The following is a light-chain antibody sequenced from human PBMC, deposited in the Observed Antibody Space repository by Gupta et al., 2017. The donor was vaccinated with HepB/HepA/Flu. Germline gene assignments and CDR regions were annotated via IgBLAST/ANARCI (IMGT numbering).Light chain of an antibody. CDR3: RQNIHLPPLT. Sequence: DIVMNQTPLSLSVTPGQPASISCKSSQSLLHSDGKTYLYWYLQKPGQPPQLLIYEVSNRFAGVADRFIGSGWGRDFSLKISRGEEDDVVVYYCRQNIHLPPLTFGGGTKVEIK. V-gene: IGKV2D-29*01. CDR1: QSLLHSDGKTY. J-gene: IGKJ4*01. CDR2: EVS.